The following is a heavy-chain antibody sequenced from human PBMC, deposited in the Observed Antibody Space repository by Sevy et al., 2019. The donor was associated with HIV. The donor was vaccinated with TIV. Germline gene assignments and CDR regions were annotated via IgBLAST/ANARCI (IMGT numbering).Heavy chain of an antibody. CDR2: IGTAGDT. Sequence: GESLKISCAASGFTFSRYDMHWVRQATGKGLEWVSSIGTAGDTYYPGSVKGGFTISRENAKKSLYLQMNSLRAGDTAVYYCARGTRYSGSYYLGDDAFDIWGQGTMVTVSS. D-gene: IGHD1-26*01. J-gene: IGHJ3*02. CDR1: GFTFSRYD. CDR3: ARGTRYSGSYYLGDDAFDI. V-gene: IGHV3-13*01.